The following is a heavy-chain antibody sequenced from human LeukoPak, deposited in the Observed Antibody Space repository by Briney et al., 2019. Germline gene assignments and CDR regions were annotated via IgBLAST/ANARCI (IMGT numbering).Heavy chain of an antibody. V-gene: IGHV3-23*01. CDR2: ISGSGGYT. J-gene: IGHJ4*02. CDR3: AKEGYYGSGSYYRRGFDY. Sequence: GGSLRLSCAASGFTFSNYAMSWVRQAPGKGLEWVSAISGSGGYTVHADSVKGRFTISRDNSKNTLYLQMSSLRVEDTAVYYCAKEGYYGSGSYYRRGFDYWGQGTLVTVSS. D-gene: IGHD3-10*01. CDR1: GFTFSNYA.